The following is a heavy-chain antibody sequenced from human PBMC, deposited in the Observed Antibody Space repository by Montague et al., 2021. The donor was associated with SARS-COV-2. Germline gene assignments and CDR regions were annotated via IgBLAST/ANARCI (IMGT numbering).Heavy chain of an antibody. CDR2: INHGGST. Sequence: SETLSLTCAVHGTSLGGYYWNWIRQPPGKGLEWIGEINHGGSTKYSPSLKSRLTISADTSKNQFSLKLTSVAAADTAVYYCARLRDGVVPSPILGVGPYYSYYYMDVWGRGTTVTVSS. CDR3: ARLRDGVVPSPILGVGPYYSYYYMDV. V-gene: IGHV4-34*01. J-gene: IGHJ6*03. CDR1: GTSLGGYY. D-gene: IGHD3-10*01.